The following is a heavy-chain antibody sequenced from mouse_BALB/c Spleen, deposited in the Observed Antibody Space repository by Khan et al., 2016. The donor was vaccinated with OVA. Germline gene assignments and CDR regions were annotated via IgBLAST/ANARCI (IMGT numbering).Heavy chain of an antibody. CDR2: IDPPNDDS. D-gene: IGHD2-1*01. Sequence: VQLKESGAELVKPGASVKLSCSASGFNIKDTYIHWMKQRPEQGLEWIGRIDPPNDDSKYGPKFQAKATLTADTSSNTAYLQLSSLTSEDTAVYYWATLYGNPFACGGQGTLVSVST. CDR1: GFNIKDTY. CDR3: ATLYGNPFAC. J-gene: IGHJ3*01. V-gene: IGHV14-3*02.